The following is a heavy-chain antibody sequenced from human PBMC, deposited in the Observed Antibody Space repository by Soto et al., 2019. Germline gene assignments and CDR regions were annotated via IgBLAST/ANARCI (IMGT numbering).Heavy chain of an antibody. V-gene: IGHV3-30*03. J-gene: IGHJ4*02. CDR3: ARGETYPGIAAAGTGHYFDY. Sequence: GGSLRLSCAASGFTFSNFGIHWVRQAPGKGPEWLAAISYDGSTEVYVDSVKGRFTINPDTSKNQFSLQLNSVTPEDTAVYYCARGETYPGIAAAGTGHYFDYWGQGTLVTVSS. D-gene: IGHD6-13*01. CDR1: GFTFSNFG. CDR2: ISYDGSTE.